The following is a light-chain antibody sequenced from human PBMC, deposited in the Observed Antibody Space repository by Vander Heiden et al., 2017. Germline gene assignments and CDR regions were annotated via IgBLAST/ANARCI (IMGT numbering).Light chain of an antibody. J-gene: IGKJ2*01. CDR2: WAS. V-gene: IGKV4-1*01. Sequence: DIVVTQSPDSLAVSLGERVTIHCNSSQSVFSSVNNKNELAWYQQKPGQSPQLLLYWASTRESGVPDRFSGSGSRTDFTLTLSSLQAEDVAVYYCQQYYDISQYTFGQGTKLEIK. CDR1: QSVFSSVNNKNE. CDR3: QQYYDISQYT.